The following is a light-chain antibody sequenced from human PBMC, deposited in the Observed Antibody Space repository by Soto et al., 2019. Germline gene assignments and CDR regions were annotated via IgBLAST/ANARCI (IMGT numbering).Light chain of an antibody. V-gene: IGKV3-20*01. J-gene: IGKJ1*01. CDR3: QQYRRSAWT. CDR1: QSLTATY. Sequence: ESVWAQSPSTLSLSPGDKATLSFRASQSLTATYSAWYQQKPGQPPRRVIHSTSVRATGIPDRFVGRGSGTDFTLTISRLEPEDFAVYYCQQYRRSAWTLGQGTKVDIK. CDR2: STS.